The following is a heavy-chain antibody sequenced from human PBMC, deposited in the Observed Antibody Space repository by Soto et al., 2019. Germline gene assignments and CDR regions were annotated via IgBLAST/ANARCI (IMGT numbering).Heavy chain of an antibody. Sequence: QVQLVESGGGVVQPGRSLRLSCAASGFTFSSYGMHWVRQAPGKGLEWVAVIWYDGSNKYYADSVKGRFTISRDNSKNTLYQQMNSLRAEDTAVYYCARDKYYDSSGSYGMDVWGQGTTVTVSS. D-gene: IGHD3-22*01. V-gene: IGHV3-33*01. CDR1: GFTFSSYG. CDR3: ARDKYYDSSGSYGMDV. CDR2: IWYDGSNK. J-gene: IGHJ6*02.